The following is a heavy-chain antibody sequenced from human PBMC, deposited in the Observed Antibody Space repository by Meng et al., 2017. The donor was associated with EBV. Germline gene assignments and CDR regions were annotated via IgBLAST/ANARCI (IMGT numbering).Heavy chain of an antibody. CDR1: GYTFTSYG. D-gene: IGHD3-16*02. Sequence: VQPGQSGAEVKKPGASVKVSSKASGYTFTSYGISWVRQAPGQGLAWMGWISAYNGNTNYAQKLQGRVTMTTDTSTSTAYMELRSLRSDDTAVYYCARVRTFGGVIPPDYWGQGTLVTVSS. CDR2: ISAYNGNT. CDR3: ARVRTFGGVIPPDY. V-gene: IGHV1-18*01. J-gene: IGHJ4*02.